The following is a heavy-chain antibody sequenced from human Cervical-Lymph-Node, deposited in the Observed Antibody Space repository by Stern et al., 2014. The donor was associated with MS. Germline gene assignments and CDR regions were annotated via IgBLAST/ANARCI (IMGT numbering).Heavy chain of an antibody. Sequence: QVQLQESGPGLVKPSQTLSLTCTVSGGSISSGGYYWSWIRQHPGKGLEWIGDIYYSGSTYYNPSLKSLVTISVDTSKNQFSLKLSSVTAADTAVYYCVAGYSSGWALDYWGQGTLVTVSS. D-gene: IGHD6-19*01. CDR1: GGSISSGGYY. CDR3: VAGYSSGWALDY. V-gene: IGHV4-31*01. CDR2: IYYSGST. J-gene: IGHJ4*02.